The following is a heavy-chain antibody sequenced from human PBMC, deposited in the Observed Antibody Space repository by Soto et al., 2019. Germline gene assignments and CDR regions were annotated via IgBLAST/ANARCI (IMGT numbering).Heavy chain of an antibody. V-gene: IGHV3-33*06. CDR3: AKVNGYNNRYFDY. D-gene: IGHD4-4*01. CDR2: IWYDGSNK. Sequence: AGGSLRLSCAASGFTFSSYGMHWVRQAPGKGLEWVAVIWYDGSNKYYADSVKGRFTISRDNSKNTLYLQMNSLRAEDTAVYYCAKVNGYNNRYFDYWGQGTLVTVSA. CDR1: GFTFSSYG. J-gene: IGHJ4*02.